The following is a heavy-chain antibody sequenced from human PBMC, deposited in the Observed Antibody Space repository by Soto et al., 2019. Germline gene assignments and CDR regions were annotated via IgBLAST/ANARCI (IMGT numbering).Heavy chain of an antibody. CDR2: IWYDGTSK. CDR3: ARDLGSPWKISNDACNI. J-gene: IGHJ3*02. D-gene: IGHD3-10*01. V-gene: IGHV3-33*01. Sequence: QVQLVESGGGVVQPGTSLTLSCAASGFAFRSCGMHWVRQAPGKGLEWVAVIWYDGTSKFYGDSVKGRFTISRDNFKNVLKLQIDSLRDEDTAMYCCARDLGSPWKISNDACNIWGKGTKVTDCS. CDR1: GFAFRSCG.